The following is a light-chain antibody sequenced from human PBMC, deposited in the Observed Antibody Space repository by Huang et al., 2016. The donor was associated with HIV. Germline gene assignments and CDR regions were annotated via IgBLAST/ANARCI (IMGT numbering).Light chain of an antibody. CDR2: DAS. J-gene: IGKJ3*01. CDR3: QERSNWPRFT. Sequence: EIVLTQSPATLSLSPGRRATLSCRASQRVTTYLAWDQQRPGQAPRLLIYDASNRATGGPARFSGSGSGTDFTLTITSLEPEDFAVYYCQERSNWPRFTFGPGTRVDIK. CDR1: QRVTTY. V-gene: IGKV3-11*01.